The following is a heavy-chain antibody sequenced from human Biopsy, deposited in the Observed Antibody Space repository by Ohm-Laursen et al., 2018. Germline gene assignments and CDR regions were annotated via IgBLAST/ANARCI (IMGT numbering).Heavy chain of an antibody. Sequence: SVTLSLTCVVYGGSFNGYFWSWIRQPPGKGLEWIGDITQSGSTNSSPSLKSRVTISVDTAKKQSSLSLRTVTAADTAVYFCARVPLPGIGAAYQGRFLYGMDVWGQGTTVSVSS. J-gene: IGHJ6*02. V-gene: IGHV4-34*01. D-gene: IGHD6-13*01. CDR2: ITQSGST. CDR3: ARVPLPGIGAAYQGRFLYGMDV. CDR1: GGSFNGYF.